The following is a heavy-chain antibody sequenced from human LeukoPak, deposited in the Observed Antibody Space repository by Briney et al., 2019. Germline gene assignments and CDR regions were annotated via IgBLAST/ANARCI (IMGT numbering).Heavy chain of an antibody. CDR1: GFTFSSYS. Sequence: GGSLRLSCAGSGFTFSSYSMNWVRQAPGKGLDWVSYISSSGTIIYYADSVKGRFTISRDNAKNSLFLEMNSLTAEDTAVYYCVREFCTGGACYNDYWGQGTLVTVSS. CDR2: ISSSGTII. CDR3: VREFCTGGACYNDY. V-gene: IGHV3-48*04. D-gene: IGHD2-8*02. J-gene: IGHJ4*02.